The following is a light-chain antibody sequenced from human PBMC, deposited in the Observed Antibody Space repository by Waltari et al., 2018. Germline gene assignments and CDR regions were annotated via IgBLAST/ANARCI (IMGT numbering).Light chain of an antibody. CDR1: NIESKH. J-gene: IGLJ1*01. CDR3: QVWDGSSDHYG. V-gene: IGLV3-21*02. CDR2: DDS. Sequence: SYVLTQPPSVSVAPGQTARITCGGNNIESKHVHWYQQKPGQAPVLVVYDDSDRPSGIPEGFSGSNSGNAATLTSFGLEAGDECDYDGQVWDGSSDHYGFGSGTKVTVL.